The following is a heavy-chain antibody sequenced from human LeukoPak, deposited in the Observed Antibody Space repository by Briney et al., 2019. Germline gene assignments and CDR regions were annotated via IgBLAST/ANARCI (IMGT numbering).Heavy chain of an antibody. V-gene: IGHV4-59*01. CDR3: ARVCSRYYDSSGYYYNWFDP. D-gene: IGHD3-22*01. CDR1: GGSISSYY. Sequence: SETLSLTCTVSGGSISSYYWSWIRDPPGKGLEWIGYIYYSGSTNYNPSLKSRVTLSVDTSQNPFSLKLSSVTAADTAVYYCARVCSRYYDSSGYYYNWFDPWGQGTLVTVSS. J-gene: IGHJ5*02. CDR2: IYYSGST.